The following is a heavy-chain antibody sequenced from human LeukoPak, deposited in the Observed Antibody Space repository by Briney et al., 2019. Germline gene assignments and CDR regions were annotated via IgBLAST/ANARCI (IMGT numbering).Heavy chain of an antibody. J-gene: IGHJ4*02. CDR2: MNPYSGNT. CDR3: ARGYSPTLRTTGNDY. CDR1: GYTFNSHD. V-gene: IGHV1-8*01. D-gene: IGHD1-1*01. Sequence: ASVKVSCRASGYTFNSHDINWVRQATGQGLEWMGWMNPYSGNTGYAQKFQGRVTMTRDTSINTAYLEFYSLRSEDTAVYYCARGYSPTLRTTGNDYWGQGTLVTVSS.